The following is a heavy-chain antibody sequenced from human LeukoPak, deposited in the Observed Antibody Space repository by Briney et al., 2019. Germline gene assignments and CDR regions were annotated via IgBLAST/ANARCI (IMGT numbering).Heavy chain of an antibody. CDR1: GFTFSSYW. V-gene: IGHV3-7*01. J-gene: IGHJ4*02. Sequence: GGSLRLSCAASGFTFSSYWMSWVRQAPGKGLEWVANIKQDGSEKNYVDSVKGRLTISRDNAKTSLYLQMNSLRAEDTAVYYCARSLWPEDYWGQGTLVTVSS. CDR2: IKQDGSEK. D-gene: IGHD5-18*01. CDR3: ARSLWPEDY.